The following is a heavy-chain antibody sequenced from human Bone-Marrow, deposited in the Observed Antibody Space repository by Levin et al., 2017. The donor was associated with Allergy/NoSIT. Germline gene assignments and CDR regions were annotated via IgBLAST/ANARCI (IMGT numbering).Heavy chain of an antibody. CDR2: IYHTGST. Sequence: SETLSLTCNVSGVSISRHYWSWIRQTPGKGLEWIGYIYHTGSTKYNPSPRSRVTISADTSNNQFSLHLTSVTAADTAIYYCASATLFLEDAFDIWGPGTTVTVSS. V-gene: IGHV4-59*11. CDR1: GVSISRHY. D-gene: IGHD2-15*01. CDR3: ASATLFLEDAFDI. J-gene: IGHJ3*02.